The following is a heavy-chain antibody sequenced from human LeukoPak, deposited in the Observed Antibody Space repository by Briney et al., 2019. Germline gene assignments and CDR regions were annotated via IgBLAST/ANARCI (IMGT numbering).Heavy chain of an antibody. CDR1: GFTFSSYA. CDR3: AKEDYDFWSGYYYYGMDV. CDR2: ISGSGGGT. D-gene: IGHD3-3*01. V-gene: IGHV3-23*01. J-gene: IGHJ6*02. Sequence: QPGGSLRLSCAASGFTFSSYAMSWVRQAPGKGLEWVSAISGSGGGTYYADSVKGRFTISRDNSKNTLYLQMNSLRAEDTAVYYCAKEDYDFWSGYYYYGMDVWGQGTTVTVSS.